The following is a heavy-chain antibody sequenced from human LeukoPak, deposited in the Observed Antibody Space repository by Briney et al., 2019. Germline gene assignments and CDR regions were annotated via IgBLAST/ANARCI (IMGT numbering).Heavy chain of an antibody. D-gene: IGHD2-2*02. CDR2: INHSGST. Sequence: SETLSLTRAVYGGSFSGYYWSWIRQPPGKGLEWIGEINHSGSTNYNPSLKSRVTISVDTSKNQFSLKLSSVTAADTAVYYCARGLYVPAAITVFDYWGQGTLVTVSS. J-gene: IGHJ4*02. CDR3: ARGLYVPAAITVFDY. CDR1: GGSFSGYY. V-gene: IGHV4-34*01.